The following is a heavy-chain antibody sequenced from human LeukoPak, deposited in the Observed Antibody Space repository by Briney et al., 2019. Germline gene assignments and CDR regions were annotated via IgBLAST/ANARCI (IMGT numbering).Heavy chain of an antibody. V-gene: IGHV1-69*04. CDR2: IIPILGIA. J-gene: IGHJ4*02. D-gene: IGHD1-14*01. CDR1: GGTFSSYA. Sequence: EASVKVSCKASGGTFSSYAISWVRQAPGQGLEWMGRIIPILGIANYAQKFQGRVTMTTDTSTSTAHMELRSLRYDDRAVYYCARDGRFAAYEPGYWGQGTLVTASS. CDR3: ARDGRFAAYEPGY.